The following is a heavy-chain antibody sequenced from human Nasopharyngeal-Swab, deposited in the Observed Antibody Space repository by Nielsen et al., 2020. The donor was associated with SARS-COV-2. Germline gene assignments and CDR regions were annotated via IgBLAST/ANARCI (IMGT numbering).Heavy chain of an antibody. J-gene: IGHJ5*02. CDR3: AKDSGAGFCSAGTCFPTNH. V-gene: IGHV3-23*01. Sequence: GASLKISCAASGFTFTSYAINWVRQAPGKGLEWVSGISGSGDNTYYADSVRGRFIISRDTSRNTLYLQMNSLRGEDTALYYCAKDSGAGFCSAGTCFPTNHWGRGTLVTVSS. CDR2: ISGSGDNT. D-gene: IGHD2-15*01. CDR1: GFTFTSYA.